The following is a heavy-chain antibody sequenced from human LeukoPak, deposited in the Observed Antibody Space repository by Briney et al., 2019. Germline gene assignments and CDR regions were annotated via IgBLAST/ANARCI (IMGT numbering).Heavy chain of an antibody. CDR1: GFTFSSYS. D-gene: IGHD6-19*01. J-gene: IGHJ4*02. Sequence: PGGSLRLSRAASGFTFSSYSMNWVRQAPGKGLEWVSYISSSSSTIYYADSVKGRFTISRDNAKNSLYLQMNSLRAEDTAVYYCARDSPGIAVAGRFDYWGQGTLVTVSS. CDR3: ARDSPGIAVAGRFDY. V-gene: IGHV3-48*01. CDR2: ISSSSSTI.